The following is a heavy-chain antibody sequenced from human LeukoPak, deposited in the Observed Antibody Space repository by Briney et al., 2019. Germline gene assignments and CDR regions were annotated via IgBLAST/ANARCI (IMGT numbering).Heavy chain of an antibody. J-gene: IGHJ5*02. Sequence: GGSLSLSYAPSGFTFTNHSMNWVRQAAGKGLELVSEVTGPGDTTYYPDSVKGRFFMSREDSKTTVYLQTTSLTDQNTAIYYCAKGAEIDLWGQGTLVTVSS. CDR2: VTGPGDTT. CDR3: AKGAEIDL. V-gene: IGHV3-23*01. CDR1: GFTFTNHS.